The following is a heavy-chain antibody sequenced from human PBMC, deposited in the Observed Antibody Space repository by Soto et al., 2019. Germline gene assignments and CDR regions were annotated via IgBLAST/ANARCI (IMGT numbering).Heavy chain of an antibody. V-gene: IGHV3-21*01. CDR3: ARGISAYVVVVPPAVAV. CDR1: GFTFSRYS. CDR2: VSSSSIHI. J-gene: IGHJ6*01. D-gene: IGHD2-2*01. Sequence: GGSLRLSCAASGFTFSRYSINWVRQAPWKGLEWLSSVSSSSIHIYYADYVKGRFTISRDNADNSLYLQMNSLRADDTAVYFCARGISAYVVVVPPAVAVWGQGATVTV.